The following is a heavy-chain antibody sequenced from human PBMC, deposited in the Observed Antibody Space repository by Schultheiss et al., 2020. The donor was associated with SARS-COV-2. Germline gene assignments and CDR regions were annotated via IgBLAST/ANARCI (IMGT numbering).Heavy chain of an antibody. V-gene: IGHV1-18*04. D-gene: IGHD3-22*01. J-gene: IGHJ3*02. Sequence: ASVKVSCKASGYTFTSYGISWVRQAPGQGLEWMGWISAYIGNTNYAQKFQGRVTMTRDTSISTAYMELSRLRSDDTAVYYCARDGGITMIVVDHDAFDIWGQGTMVTVSS. CDR1: GYTFTSYG. CDR2: ISAYIGNT. CDR3: ARDGGITMIVVDHDAFDI.